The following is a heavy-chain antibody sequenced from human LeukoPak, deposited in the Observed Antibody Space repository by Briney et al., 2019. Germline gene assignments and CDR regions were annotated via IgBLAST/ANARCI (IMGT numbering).Heavy chain of an antibody. CDR2: IYYSGST. CDR1: GGSISHNY. V-gene: IGHV4-59*12. J-gene: IGHJ3*02. Sequence: PSETLSLTCDVSGGSISHNYWNWIRQPPGKALEWIGYIYYSGSTNYNPSLKSRVTISVDTSKNQFSLKLSSVTAADTAVYYCARGVVPAAMLHAFDIWGQGTMVTVSS. D-gene: IGHD2-2*01. CDR3: ARGVVPAAMLHAFDI.